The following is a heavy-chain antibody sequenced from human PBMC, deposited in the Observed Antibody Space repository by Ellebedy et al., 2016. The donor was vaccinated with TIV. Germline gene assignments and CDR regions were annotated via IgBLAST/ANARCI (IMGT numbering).Heavy chain of an antibody. CDR1: GFTFSSYW. V-gene: IGHV3-74*01. CDR3: ARGTSGKGSSCFDY. Sequence: PGGSLRLSCAASGFTFSSYWMHWVRQAPGKGLVWVSRINSDGSTTTYADSVKGRFSISRDNAKNTLYLQMNSLRAEDTALYYCARGTSGKGSSCFDYWGQGTLVTVSS. J-gene: IGHJ4*02. CDR2: INSDGSTT. D-gene: IGHD6-6*01.